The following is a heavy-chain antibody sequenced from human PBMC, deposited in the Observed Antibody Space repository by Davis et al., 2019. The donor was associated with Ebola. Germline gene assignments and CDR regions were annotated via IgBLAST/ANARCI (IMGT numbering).Heavy chain of an antibody. V-gene: IGHV5-51*01. D-gene: IGHD2-8*02. J-gene: IGHJ3*02. CDR2: IYTGDSDT. CDR3: ASLRRTITGMDDAFDI. CDR1: GYSFTSHW. Sequence: GESLKISCKGSGYSFTSHWIGWVRQMPGKGLEWMGIIYTGDSDTRYSPSFRGQVTISADKSIKTAFLQWSSLKASDTAMYYCASLRRTITGMDDAFDIWGQGTIVTVSS.